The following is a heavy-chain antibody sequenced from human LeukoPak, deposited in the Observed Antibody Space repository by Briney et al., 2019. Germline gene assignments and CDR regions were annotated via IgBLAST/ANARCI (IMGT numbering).Heavy chain of an antibody. V-gene: IGHV3-64D*09. CDR1: GFTFSSYA. Sequence: GGSLRLSCSASGFTFSSYAMHWVRQAPGKGLEYVSTISSNGGSTYYADSVKGRFTISRDNSKNTLYLQMSSLRAEDTAVYYCVTGFVGELSSAFDYWGQGTLVTVSS. CDR3: VTGFVGELSSAFDY. J-gene: IGHJ4*02. CDR2: ISSNGGST. D-gene: IGHD3-16*02.